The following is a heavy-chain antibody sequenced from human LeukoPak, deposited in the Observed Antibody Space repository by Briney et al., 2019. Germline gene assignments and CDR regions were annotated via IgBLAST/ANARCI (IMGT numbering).Heavy chain of an antibody. CDR3: ARGDSGSDYVLLDY. V-gene: IGHV1-18*01. Sequence: ASVTVSCKASGYIFINYGITWVRQAPGQGLEWMGWISAYNGKTNFAQTFQGRVTMTTDTSTRTGYMELRSLRSDDTAVYYCARGDSGSDYVLLDYWGQGTLVTVSS. D-gene: IGHD1-26*01. CDR1: GYIFINYG. J-gene: IGHJ4*02. CDR2: ISAYNGKT.